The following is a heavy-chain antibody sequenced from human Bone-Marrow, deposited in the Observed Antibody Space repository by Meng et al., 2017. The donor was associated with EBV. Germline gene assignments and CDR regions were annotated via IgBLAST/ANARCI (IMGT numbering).Heavy chain of an antibody. V-gene: IGHV4-61*01. D-gene: IGHD3-10*01. CDR1: RATGSGGTNH. CDR3: AKSRSSTPGVVDY. Sequence: LVIPSETLSYTWNGARATGSGGTNHWGGIRQPPGKALEWIGYIYAGGTTIYNPSMKSRVTILVDASKNQFSLKLSSVTTADTAVYYCAKSRSSTPGVVDYWGQGTLVTVSS. J-gene: IGHJ4*02. CDR2: IYAGGTT.